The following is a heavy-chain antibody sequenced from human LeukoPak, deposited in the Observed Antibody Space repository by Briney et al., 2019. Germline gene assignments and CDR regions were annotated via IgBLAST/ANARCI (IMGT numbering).Heavy chain of an antibody. D-gene: IGHD3-22*01. CDR2: MYYSGNT. J-gene: IGHJ4*02. CDR1: GDAITGSSNY. V-gene: IGHV4-39*01. CDR3: ARQYFDRTGYYYFDY. Sequence: SETLSLTCTVSGDAITGSSNYWGWIRQSPGQGLEWIGSMYYSGNTYSNPSLESRVTMSADTSKNQFSLKLNSVSVADTAVYYCARQYFDRTGYYYFDYWGQGTLVIVSS.